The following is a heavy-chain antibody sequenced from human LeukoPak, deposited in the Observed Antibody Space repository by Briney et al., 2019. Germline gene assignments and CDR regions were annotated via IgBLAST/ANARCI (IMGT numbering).Heavy chain of an antibody. Sequence: SQTLSLTCTVPGGPISSGGYYWSWIRQHPGKGLEWIGYIYYSGSTYYNPSLKSRVTISVDTSKNQFSLKLSSVTAADTAVYYCARDGLSGSLDYWGQGTLVTVSS. J-gene: IGHJ4*02. D-gene: IGHD1-26*01. CDR1: GGPISSGGYY. CDR3: ARDGLSGSLDY. V-gene: IGHV4-31*03. CDR2: IYYSGST.